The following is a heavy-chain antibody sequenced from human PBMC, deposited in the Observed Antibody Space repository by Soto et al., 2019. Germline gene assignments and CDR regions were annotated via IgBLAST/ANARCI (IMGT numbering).Heavy chain of an antibody. J-gene: IGHJ4*02. Sequence: GEALKISCKGSGYSFTSYWIGWVRQMPGKGLEWMGIIYPGDSDTRYSPSFQGQVTISADKSISTAYLQWSSLKASDTAMYYCARRGPDYGDFFDYWGQGTLVTVSS. D-gene: IGHD4-17*01. CDR1: GYSFTSYW. V-gene: IGHV5-51*01. CDR3: ARRGPDYGDFFDY. CDR2: IYPGDSDT.